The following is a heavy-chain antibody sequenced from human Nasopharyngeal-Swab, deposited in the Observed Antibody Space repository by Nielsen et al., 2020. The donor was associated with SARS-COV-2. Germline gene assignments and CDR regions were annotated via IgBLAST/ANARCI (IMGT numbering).Heavy chain of an antibody. CDR2: IYYSGST. CDR3: ARGSTYYYDSTLSEIDY. Sequence: SETLSLTCAVSGGSFSGYYWSWIRQPPGKGLEWIGYIYYSGSTYYNPSLKSRVTISVDTSKNQFSLKLSSVTAADTAVYYCARGSTYYYDSTLSEIDYWGQGTLVTVSS. CDR1: GGSFSGYY. V-gene: IGHV4-30-4*01. J-gene: IGHJ4*02. D-gene: IGHD3-22*01.